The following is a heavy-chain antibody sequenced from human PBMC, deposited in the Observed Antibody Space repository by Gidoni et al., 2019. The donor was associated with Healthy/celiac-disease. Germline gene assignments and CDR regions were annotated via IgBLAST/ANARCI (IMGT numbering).Heavy chain of an antibody. Sequence: SYAMSWVRQAPGKGLEWVSAISGSGGSTYYADSVKGRFTISRDNSKNTLYLQMNSLRAEDTAVYYCAKDGVVVVAAATFDYWGQGTLVTVSS. J-gene: IGHJ4*02. CDR3: AKDGVVVVAAATFDY. D-gene: IGHD2-15*01. V-gene: IGHV3-23*01. CDR1: SYA. CDR2: ISGSGGST.